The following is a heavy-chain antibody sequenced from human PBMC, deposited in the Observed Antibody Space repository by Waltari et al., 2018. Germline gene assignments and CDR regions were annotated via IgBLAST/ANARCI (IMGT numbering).Heavy chain of an antibody. J-gene: IGHJ5*02. CDR1: GYTLTSYY. CDR2: INPNIVDT. Sequence: QVQLVQSGAEVKKPGASVKVSCKASGYTLTSYYMHWVRQAPGQGLEWMGRINPNIVDTNHGRKFQDRGTMTRDTSVNTAYMVVGRLTSDDTAVYFCARESAFSTSWYPGFDPWGQGTLVTVAS. D-gene: IGHD2-2*01. CDR3: ARESAFSTSWYPGFDP. V-gene: IGHV1-2*06.